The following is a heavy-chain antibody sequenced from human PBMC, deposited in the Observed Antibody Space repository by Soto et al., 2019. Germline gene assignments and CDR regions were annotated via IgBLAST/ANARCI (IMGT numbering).Heavy chain of an antibody. CDR1: GGSISSYY. CDR2: IYYSGST. CDR3: ARGPYYDILTGPPNWFDP. J-gene: IGHJ5*02. V-gene: IGHV4-59*01. D-gene: IGHD3-9*01. Sequence: ASETLSLTCTVSGGSISSYYWSWIRQPPGKGLEWIGYIYYSGSTNYNPSLKSRVTISVDTSKNQFSLKLSSVTAADTAVYYCARGPYYDILTGPPNWFDPWGQGTLVTVSS.